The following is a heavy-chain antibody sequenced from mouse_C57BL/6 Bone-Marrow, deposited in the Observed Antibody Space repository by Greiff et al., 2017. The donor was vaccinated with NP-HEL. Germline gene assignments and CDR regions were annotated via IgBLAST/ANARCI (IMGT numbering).Heavy chain of an antibody. Sequence: VHLQQSGPELVKPGASVKISCKASGYAFSSSWMNWVKQRPGKGLEWIGRIYPGDGDTNYNGKFKGKATLTADNTSSTAYMQLSSLTSEDSAVYFCAKPPGAYWYFDVWGTGTTVTVSS. CDR1: GYAFSSSW. CDR3: AKPPGAYWYFDV. J-gene: IGHJ1*03. V-gene: IGHV1-82*01. CDR2: IYPGDGDT.